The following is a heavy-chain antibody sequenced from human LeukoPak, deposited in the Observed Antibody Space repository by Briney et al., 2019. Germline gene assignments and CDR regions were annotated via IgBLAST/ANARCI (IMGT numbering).Heavy chain of an antibody. D-gene: IGHD3-3*01. J-gene: IGHJ5*02. CDR1: GFTFSNAW. Sequence: PGGSLRLSCAASGFTFSNAWMSWVRQAPGKGLEWVGRIKSKTDGGTTDYAAPVKGRFTISRDDSKNTLYLQMNSLKTEDTAVYYCTTDEGRFLEWLLYGYNWFDPWGQGTLVTVSS. CDR2: IKSKTDGGTT. CDR3: TTDEGRFLEWLLYGYNWFDP. V-gene: IGHV3-15*01.